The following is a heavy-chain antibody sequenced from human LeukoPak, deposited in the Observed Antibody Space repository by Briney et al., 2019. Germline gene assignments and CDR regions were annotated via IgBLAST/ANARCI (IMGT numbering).Heavy chain of an antibody. CDR1: GYTFTSYG. Sequence: ASVKVSCKASGYTFTSYGISWVRQAPGQGLEWMGWINAYNGNTNYAQKLQGRVTMTTDTSTSTAYMELRSLRSDDTAVYYCARYGSGSYWYYYYYMGVWGKGTTVTVSS. V-gene: IGHV1-18*01. CDR2: INAYNGNT. CDR3: ARYGSGSYWYYYYYMGV. D-gene: IGHD3-10*01. J-gene: IGHJ6*03.